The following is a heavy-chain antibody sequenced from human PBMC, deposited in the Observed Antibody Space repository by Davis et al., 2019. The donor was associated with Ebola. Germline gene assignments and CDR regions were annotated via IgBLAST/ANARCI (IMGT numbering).Heavy chain of an antibody. D-gene: IGHD2-2*01. CDR1: GFTFDQYA. V-gene: IGHV3-43*02. Sequence: GGSLRLSCAASGFTFDQYAMYWVRQRPGKGLEWVSLINGDGDHTYYADSVKGRFTISRDNTRDSVYLQMDSLGVDDTAAYYCATDWGLGYCSNSTCSEVGWGQGTLVTVSS. CDR3: ATDWGLGYCSNSTCSEVG. J-gene: IGHJ4*02. CDR2: INGDGDHT.